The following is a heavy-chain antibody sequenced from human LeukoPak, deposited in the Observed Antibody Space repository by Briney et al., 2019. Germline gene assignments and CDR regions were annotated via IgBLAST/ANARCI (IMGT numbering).Heavy chain of an antibody. D-gene: IGHD4-11*01. V-gene: IGHV3-30*02. CDR2: IWFDGSDK. Sequence: GGSLRLSCAASGFTFSSYGMHWVRQAPGKGLEWVTFIWFDGSDKYYADSVKGRFTISRDNSKNTLYLQMNSLRAEDTAVYFCARPYSNYVGLSPFDIWGQGTMVTVSS. CDR1: GFTFSSYG. J-gene: IGHJ3*02. CDR3: ARPYSNYVGLSPFDI.